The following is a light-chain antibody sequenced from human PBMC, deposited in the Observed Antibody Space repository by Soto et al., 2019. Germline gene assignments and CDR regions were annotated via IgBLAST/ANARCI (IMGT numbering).Light chain of an antibody. CDR2: TNS. Sequence: QSVLTQPPSASGTPGQRVTISCSGSSSNIGGNTVSWYQQFPGTAPKLLIYTNSQRPSGVPDRFSGSKSDTSASLAISALQSEDEAHYYCAAWDDSLNGHVFGTGTKVTVL. CDR1: SSNIGGNT. J-gene: IGLJ1*01. CDR3: AAWDDSLNGHV. V-gene: IGLV1-44*01.